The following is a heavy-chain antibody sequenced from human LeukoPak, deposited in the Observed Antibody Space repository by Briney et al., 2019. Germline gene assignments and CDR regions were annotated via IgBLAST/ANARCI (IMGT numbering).Heavy chain of an antibody. D-gene: IGHD2-21*01. V-gene: IGHV1-24*01. Sequence: ASVKVSCKVSGYTLTELSMHWVRQAPGKGLEWMGGFDPEDGETIYAQKFQGRVTMTEDTSTDTAYMELSSLRSEDTAVYYCTTDPEFRYYYYYMDVWGKGTTVTVPS. CDR3: TTDPEFRYYYYYMDV. CDR2: FDPEDGET. J-gene: IGHJ6*03. CDR1: GYTLTELS.